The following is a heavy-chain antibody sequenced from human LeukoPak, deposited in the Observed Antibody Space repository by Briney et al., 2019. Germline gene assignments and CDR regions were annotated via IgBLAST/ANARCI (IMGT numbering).Heavy chain of an antibody. D-gene: IGHD3-22*01. Sequence: PGGSLRLSCAASGFTFSSYGMHWVRQAPGKGLEWVAVISYDGSNKYYADSVKGRFTISRDNSKNTLYLQMNSPRAEDTAVYYCEKVASYYDSSGSELDVWGKGTTVTVSS. CDR3: EKVASYYDSSGSELDV. CDR2: ISYDGSNK. J-gene: IGHJ6*04. CDR1: GFTFSSYG. V-gene: IGHV3-30*18.